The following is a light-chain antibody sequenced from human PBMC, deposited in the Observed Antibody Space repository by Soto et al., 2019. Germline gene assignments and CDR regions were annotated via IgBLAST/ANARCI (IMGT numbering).Light chain of an antibody. J-gene: IGLJ3*02. Sequence: QSVLTQPPSASGTPGQRVTISCSGSGSNIGTNTVNWYQQLPGTAPKLLIYRTDQRPAGIPDRFSGSKSGTSASLDISGLQSDDEADYYCPAWDGSLDGRVFGGGTKLTVL. CDR3: PAWDGSLDGRV. CDR2: RTD. CDR1: GSNIGTNT. V-gene: IGLV1-44*01.